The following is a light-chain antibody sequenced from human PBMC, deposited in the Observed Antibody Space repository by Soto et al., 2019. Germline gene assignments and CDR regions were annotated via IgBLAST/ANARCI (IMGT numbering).Light chain of an antibody. V-gene: IGKV1-5*01. CDR2: GAS. J-gene: IGKJ3*01. CDR3: QHYKNYLT. Sequence: DIQMTQSPSTLSASVGDRVTITCRASQSISTWLAWYQQKPGKAPKVLIYGASSLESGVPSRFSGSGSGTEFTLTISSLQPDDFATYYCQHYKNYLTFGPGTKVDIK. CDR1: QSISTW.